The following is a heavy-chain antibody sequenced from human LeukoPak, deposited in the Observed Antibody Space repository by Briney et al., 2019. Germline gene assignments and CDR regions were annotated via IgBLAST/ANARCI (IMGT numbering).Heavy chain of an antibody. Sequence: GGSLRLSCAASGFTFSSYGMSWVRQAPGKGLEWVSGMSGSGGSTNYGDSVKGRFTISRDNAKNSLYLQMNSLTAEDSAVYYCASRRGSNRPFDYWGQGTLVTVSS. V-gene: IGHV3-23*01. J-gene: IGHJ4*02. CDR2: MSGSGGST. D-gene: IGHD1-26*01. CDR3: ASRRGSNRPFDY. CDR1: GFTFSSYG.